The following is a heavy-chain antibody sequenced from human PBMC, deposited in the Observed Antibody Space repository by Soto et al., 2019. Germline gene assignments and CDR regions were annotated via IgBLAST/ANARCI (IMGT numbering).Heavy chain of an antibody. CDR1: GYTFTSYG. Sequence: GASVKVSCKASGYTFTSYGISWVRQAPGQGLEWMGWISAYNGNTNYAQKLQGRVTMTTDTSTSTAYMELRSLRSDDTAVYYCVSGRYYGSGVYYYYGMDVWGQGTTVTVS. V-gene: IGHV1-18*01. D-gene: IGHD3-10*01. J-gene: IGHJ6*02. CDR2: ISAYNGNT. CDR3: VSGRYYGSGVYYYYGMDV.